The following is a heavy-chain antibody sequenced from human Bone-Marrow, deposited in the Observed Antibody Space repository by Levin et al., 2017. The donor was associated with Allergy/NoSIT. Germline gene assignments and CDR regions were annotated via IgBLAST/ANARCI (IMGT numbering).Heavy chain of an antibody. CDR2: IYWDDDK. J-gene: IGHJ5*02. Sequence: SGPTLVKPTQTLTLTCTFSGFSLSTSGVGVGWIRQPPGKALEWLALIYWDDDKRYSPSLKSRLTITKDTSKNQVVLTMTNMDPVDTATYYCAHRRIAAADHNWFDPWGQGTLVTVSS. D-gene: IGHD6-13*01. CDR3: AHRRIAAADHNWFDP. V-gene: IGHV2-5*02. CDR1: GFSLSTSGVG.